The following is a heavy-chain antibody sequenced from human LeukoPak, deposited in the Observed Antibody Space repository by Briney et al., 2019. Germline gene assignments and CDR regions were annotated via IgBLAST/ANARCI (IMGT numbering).Heavy chain of an antibody. Sequence: SETLSLTCTVSGGSISSYYWSWIRQPAGKGLEWIGRIYTSGSTNYNPSLKSRVTMSVDTSKNQFSLKLSSVTAADTAVYYCAREDSNSAYYYYYGIDVWGQGTTVTVSS. CDR3: AREDSNSAYYYYYGIDV. D-gene: IGHD4-4*01. CDR2: IYTSGST. V-gene: IGHV4-4*07. J-gene: IGHJ6*02. CDR1: GGSISSYY.